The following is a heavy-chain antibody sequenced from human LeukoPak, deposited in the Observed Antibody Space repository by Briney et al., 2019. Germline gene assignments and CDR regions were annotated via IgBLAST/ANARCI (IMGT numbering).Heavy chain of an antibody. CDR1: GFTVSSNY. CDR2: IYSGGST. Sequence: GGSLRLSCAASGFTVSSNYMSWVRQAPGKGLEWVSVIYSGGSTYYADSVKGRFTISRDNSKNTLYLQMNSLRAEDTAVYYCAHNPHCGLDAFDIWGQGTMVTVSS. CDR3: AHNPHCGLDAFDI. D-gene: IGHD1-1*01. J-gene: IGHJ3*02. V-gene: IGHV3-66*01.